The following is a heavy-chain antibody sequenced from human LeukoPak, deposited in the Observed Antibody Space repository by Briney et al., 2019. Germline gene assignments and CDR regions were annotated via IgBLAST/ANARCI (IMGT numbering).Heavy chain of an antibody. CDR3: AKIETATISADY. CDR2: IYYSGGT. D-gene: IGHD5-24*01. Sequence: SQTLSLTCTVSGGSISSGDYYWSWIRQPPGKGLEWIGYIYYSGGTYYNPSLKGRVTISVDTSKNQFSLKLSSVTAADTAVYYCAKIETATISADYWGQGTLVTVSS. J-gene: IGHJ4*02. V-gene: IGHV4-30-4*01. CDR1: GGSISSGDYY.